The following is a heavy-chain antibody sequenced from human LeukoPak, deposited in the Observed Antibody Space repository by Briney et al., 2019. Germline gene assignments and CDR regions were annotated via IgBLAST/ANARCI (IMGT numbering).Heavy chain of an antibody. J-gene: IGHJ4*02. D-gene: IGHD3-16*01. Sequence: ASVKVSCKASGYTFTSYGISWVRQAPGQGLEWMGWISAYNGNTNYAQKLQGRVTMTTDTSTSTAYMEPRSLRSDDTAVYYCARDEDYDYVWGSSRNFDYWGQGTLVTVSS. CDR2: ISAYNGNT. CDR3: ARDEDYDYVWGSSRNFDY. CDR1: GYTFTSYG. V-gene: IGHV1-18*01.